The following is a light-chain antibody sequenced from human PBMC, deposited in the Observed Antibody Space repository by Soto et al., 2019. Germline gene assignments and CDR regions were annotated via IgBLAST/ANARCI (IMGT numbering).Light chain of an antibody. Sequence: EIVLTQSPGTLSLSPGERATLSCRASQSVSSSYLAWYQQKPGQAPRLLIYGASSRATGIPDRFSGSGSGTDFTLTISRLEPEDFAVYYRQQYHSSPRTFGQGTRLEIK. V-gene: IGKV3-20*01. CDR2: GAS. CDR3: QQYHSSPRT. CDR1: QSVSSSY. J-gene: IGKJ5*01.